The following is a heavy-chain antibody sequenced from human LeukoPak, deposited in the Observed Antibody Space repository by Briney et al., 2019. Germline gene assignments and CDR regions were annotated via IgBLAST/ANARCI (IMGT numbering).Heavy chain of an antibody. CDR2: IYYSGST. J-gene: IGHJ5*02. Sequence: SETLSLTCTVSGGPISSYYWSWIRQPPGKGLEWIGYIYYSGSTNYNPSLKSRVTISVDTSKNQFSLKLSSVTAADTAVYYCARVLCLGYCSSTSWGSGFDPWGQGTLVTVSS. CDR3: ARVLCLGYCSSTSWGSGFDP. V-gene: IGHV4-59*08. D-gene: IGHD2-2*01. CDR1: GGPISSYY.